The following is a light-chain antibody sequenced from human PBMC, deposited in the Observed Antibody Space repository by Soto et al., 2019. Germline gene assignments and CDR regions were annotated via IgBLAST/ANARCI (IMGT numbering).Light chain of an antibody. Sequence: QSALTQPASLSGSPGQSITISCTGTSSDIGAYDYVSWFQQHPGKAPKLMISEVNNRPSGVSNRFSGSKSGNTAYLTISGLQAEDEADYYCSSYTPTTWVFGGGTKVTVL. CDR3: SSYTPTTWV. CDR2: EVN. J-gene: IGLJ3*02. V-gene: IGLV2-14*01. CDR1: SSDIGAYDY.